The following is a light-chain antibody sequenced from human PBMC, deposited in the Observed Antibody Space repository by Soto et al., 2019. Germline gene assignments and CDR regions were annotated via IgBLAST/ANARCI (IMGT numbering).Light chain of an antibody. V-gene: IGLV1-47*01. J-gene: IGLJ1*01. CDR2: KND. CDR1: SSNIGSNS. Sequence: QSVLTQPPSASGTPGQRVTISCSGSSSNIGSNSVYWYQQLPGTAPKLPIYKNDQRPSGVPGRFSGSKSGTSASLAISGLRSDDEADYYCVAWDDRLSAAFFGTGTKVTVL. CDR3: VAWDDRLSAAF.